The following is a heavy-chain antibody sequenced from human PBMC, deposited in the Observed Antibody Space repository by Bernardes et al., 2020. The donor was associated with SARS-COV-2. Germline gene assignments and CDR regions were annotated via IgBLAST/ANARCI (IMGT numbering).Heavy chain of an antibody. CDR1: GGSISSSRYY. CDR3: ARLRVYSGYLGAFDI. J-gene: IGHJ3*02. Sequence: SETLSLTCTVSGGSISSSRYYWGWIRQPPGKGLEWIGNIYYSGSTYYNPSLKSRVTISVDTSKNQFSLRLSSVTAADTAVYYCARLRVYSGYLGAFDIWGQGTMVTVSS. D-gene: IGHD3-22*01. V-gene: IGHV4-39*01. CDR2: IYYSGST.